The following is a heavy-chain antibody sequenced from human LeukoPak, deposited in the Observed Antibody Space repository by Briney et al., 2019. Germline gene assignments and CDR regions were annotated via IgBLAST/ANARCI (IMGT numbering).Heavy chain of an antibody. V-gene: IGHV4-59*01. CDR2: IYYSGST. CDR1: GGSISSYY. J-gene: IGHJ4*02. Sequence: KPSETLSLTCTVSGGSISSYYWSWIRQPPGKGLEWIGYIYYSGSTNYNPSLKSRVTISVDTSKNQFSLKLSSVTAADTAVYYCARDYGEMFDYWGQGTLVTVSS. CDR3: ARDYGEMFDY. D-gene: IGHD3-10*01.